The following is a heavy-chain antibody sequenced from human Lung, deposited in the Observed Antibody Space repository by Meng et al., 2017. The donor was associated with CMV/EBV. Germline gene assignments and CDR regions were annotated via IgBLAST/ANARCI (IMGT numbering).Heavy chain of an antibody. Sequence: SADAYTISSYASSWVRQPPGKGLQWIGDIFHLRRFSYNPSLHNRIIISIDDSKTRFVLRLNSVTAADTAIYYCSRREYSGSCFDSWGQGTLVTVSS. CDR3: SRREYSGSCFDS. D-gene: IGHD1-26*01. CDR2: IFHLRRF. CDR1: ADAYTISSYA. V-gene: IGHV4-30-2*01. J-gene: IGHJ4*02.